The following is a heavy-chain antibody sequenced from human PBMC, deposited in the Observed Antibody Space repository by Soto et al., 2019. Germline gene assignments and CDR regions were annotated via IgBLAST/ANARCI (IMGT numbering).Heavy chain of an antibody. Sequence: ASVKVSCKASGYTFTSYAMHWMRQAPGQRLEWMGWINAGNGNTKYSQKFQGRVTITRDTSASTAYMELSSLRSEDTAVYYCARDRGYSSSWSNWFDPWGQGTLVTAPQ. CDR3: ARDRGYSSSWSNWFDP. CDR2: INAGNGNT. V-gene: IGHV1-3*01. CDR1: GYTFTSYA. D-gene: IGHD6-13*01. J-gene: IGHJ5*02.